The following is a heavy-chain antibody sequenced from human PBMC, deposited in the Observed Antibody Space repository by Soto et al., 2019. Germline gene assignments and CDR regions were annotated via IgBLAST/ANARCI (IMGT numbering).Heavy chain of an antibody. D-gene: IGHD6-13*01. V-gene: IGHV3-53*01. CDR2: IYSGGST. Sequence: GGSLTLSCAASGFSVSSNYMGWVRQAPGKGLEWVSVIYSGGSTDYTATVKGRITIYRDNTKNTLYLQMNNLRAEDTAVYYCTLKNSSSWYGGDYWGQGTLVTVSS. CDR3: TLKNSSSWYGGDY. CDR1: GFSVSSNY. J-gene: IGHJ4*02.